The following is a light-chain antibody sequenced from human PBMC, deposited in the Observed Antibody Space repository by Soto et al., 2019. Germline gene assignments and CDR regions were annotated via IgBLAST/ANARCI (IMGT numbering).Light chain of an antibody. CDR1: SSDVGGYNF. Sequence: QSVLTQPPSASGSPGQSVTISCTGTSSDVGGYNFVSWYQHFPGKAPKLIIYEVTKRPPGVPDRFSGSKSGNTASLTVSGLQTDDEADYYCSSYGGSNNFVFGTGTKVTVL. CDR2: EVT. V-gene: IGLV2-8*01. CDR3: SSYGGSNNFV. J-gene: IGLJ1*01.